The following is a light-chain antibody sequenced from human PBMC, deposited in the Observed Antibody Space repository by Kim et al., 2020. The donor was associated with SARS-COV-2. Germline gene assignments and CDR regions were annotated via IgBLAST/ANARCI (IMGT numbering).Light chain of an antibody. CDR3: QQYYSYPLT. J-gene: IGKJ4*01. V-gene: IGKV1-8*01. CDR2: AAS. CDR1: QGISSY. Sequence: SASTGDRVTITCRASQGISSYLAWYQQKPGKDPKLLIYAASTLQSGVPSRFSGSGSGTDFTLTISCLQSEDFATYYCQQYYSYPLTFGGGTKLEI.